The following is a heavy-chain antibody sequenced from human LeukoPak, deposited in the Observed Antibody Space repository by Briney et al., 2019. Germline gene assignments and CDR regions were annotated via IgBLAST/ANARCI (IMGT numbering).Heavy chain of an antibody. CDR3: ARGSTYYDSSGQVPFDY. CDR1: GFTFSTCS. CDR2: ISSSSSTI. Sequence: GGSLRLSCAGSGFTFSTCSMNWVRQAPGKGLEWVAYISSSSSTIYYADSVKGRFTISRDNAKNSLYLQMNSLRAEDTAVYYCARGSTYYDSSGQVPFDYWGQGTLVTVSS. D-gene: IGHD3-22*01. V-gene: IGHV3-48*01. J-gene: IGHJ4*02.